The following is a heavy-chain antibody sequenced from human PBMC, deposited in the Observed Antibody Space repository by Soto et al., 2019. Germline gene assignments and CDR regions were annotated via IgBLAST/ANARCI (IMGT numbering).Heavy chain of an antibody. CDR1: GGSISSSSYY. Sequence: SETLSLTCTVSGGSISSSSYYWGWIRQPPGKGLEWIGSIYYSGSTYYNPSLKSRVTISVDTSKNQFSLKLSSVTAADTAVYYCARLGDYLNYYYGMDVWGQGTTVTVS. CDR2: IYYSGST. V-gene: IGHV4-39*01. CDR3: ARLGDYLNYYYGMDV. D-gene: IGHD4-17*01. J-gene: IGHJ6*02.